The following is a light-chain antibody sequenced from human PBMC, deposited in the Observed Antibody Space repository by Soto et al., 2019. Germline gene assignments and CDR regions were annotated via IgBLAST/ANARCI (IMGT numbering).Light chain of an antibody. CDR3: LIDYGGAQV. V-gene: IGLV7-43*01. Sequence: QTVVTQEPSLTVSPGGTVTLTCASSTGAVTSGYDPNGFQQKPGLATMALIYSTSHKHSWTPAPFSGSRLGGKAVLALSGVQPEDEAEYYCLIDYGGAQVFGGGTKLTVL. CDR2: STS. J-gene: IGLJ2*01. CDR1: TGAVTSGYD.